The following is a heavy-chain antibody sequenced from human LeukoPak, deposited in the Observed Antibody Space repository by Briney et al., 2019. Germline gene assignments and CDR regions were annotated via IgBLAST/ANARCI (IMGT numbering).Heavy chain of an antibody. J-gene: IGHJ4*02. CDR1: GLTFSSYA. CDR2: ISYDGSNK. CDR3: ARDHCSSTSCYAFDY. V-gene: IGHV3-30*01. Sequence: GRSLRLSCAASGLTFSSYAMHWVRQAPGKGLEWVAVISYDGSNKYYADSVKGRFTISRDNSKNTLYLQMNSLRAEDTAVYYCARDHCSSTSCYAFDYWGQGTLVTVSS. D-gene: IGHD2-2*01.